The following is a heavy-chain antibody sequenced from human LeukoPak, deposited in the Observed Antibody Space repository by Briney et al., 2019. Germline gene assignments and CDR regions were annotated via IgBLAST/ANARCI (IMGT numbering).Heavy chain of an antibody. J-gene: IGHJ4*02. CDR3: ATAPISARSGPTRVYFDY. CDR2: FDPEDGET. D-gene: IGHD6-19*01. V-gene: IGHV1-24*01. CDR1: GYTLTELS. Sequence: ASVKVSCKVSGYTLTELSMHWVRQAPGKGLEWMGGFDPEDGETIYAQKFQGRVTMTEDTSTDTAYMELSSLRSEDTAVYYCATAPISARSGPTRVYFDYWGQGTLVTVSS.